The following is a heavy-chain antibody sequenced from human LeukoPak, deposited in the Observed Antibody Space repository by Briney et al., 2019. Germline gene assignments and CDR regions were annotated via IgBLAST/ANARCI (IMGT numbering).Heavy chain of an antibody. CDR2: IYYSGST. CDR3: ARITYYYDSSGYYYSLKAGCFDY. Sequence: SETLSLTCTVSGGSISSSSYYWGWIRQPPGKGLEWIGSIYYSGSTYYNPSLKSRVTISVDTSKNQFSLKLSSVTAADTAVYYCARITYYYDSSGYYYSLKAGCFDYWGQGTLVTVSS. J-gene: IGHJ4*02. V-gene: IGHV4-39*01. CDR1: GGSISSSSYY. D-gene: IGHD3-22*01.